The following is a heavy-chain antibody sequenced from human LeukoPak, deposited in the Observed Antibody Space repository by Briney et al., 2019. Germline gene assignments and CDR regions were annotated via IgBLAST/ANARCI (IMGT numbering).Heavy chain of an antibody. J-gene: IGHJ3*02. D-gene: IGHD3-22*01. Sequence: PGGSLRLSCAASGFTFSSYSMNWVRQAPGKGLEWVSSISSSSSCIYYADSVKGRFTISRDNAKNSLYLQMNSLRAEDTAVYYCARVRDYDSSGYYYFAAFDIWGQGTMVTVSS. CDR1: GFTFSSYS. CDR2: ISSSSSCI. CDR3: ARVRDYDSSGYYYFAAFDI. V-gene: IGHV3-21*01.